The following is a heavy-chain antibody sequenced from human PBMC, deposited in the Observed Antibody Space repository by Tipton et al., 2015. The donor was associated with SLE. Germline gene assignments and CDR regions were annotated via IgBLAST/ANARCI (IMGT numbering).Heavy chain of an antibody. CDR3: ARGWRPGTGYYYYYYMDV. D-gene: IGHD3/OR15-3a*01. CDR1: GGSFSGYY. Sequence: TLSLTCTVYGGSFSGYYWSWIRQPPGKGLEWIGSIYYSGSTYYNPSLKSRVTISVDTSKNQFSLKLSSVTAADTAVYYCARGWRPGTGYYYYYYMDVWGKGTTVTVSS. V-gene: IGHV4-34*01. CDR2: IYYSGST. J-gene: IGHJ6*03.